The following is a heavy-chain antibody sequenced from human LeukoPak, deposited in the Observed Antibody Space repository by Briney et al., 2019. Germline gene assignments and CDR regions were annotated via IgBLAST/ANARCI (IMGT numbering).Heavy chain of an antibody. Sequence: GRSLRLSCAASGFTFDDYAMRWVRQAPGKGLEWVSGISWNSGSIGYADSVKGRFTISRDNAKNSLYLQMNSLRAEDTALYYCAKGYYDILTGYFDYWGQGTLVTVSS. D-gene: IGHD3-9*01. CDR3: AKGYYDILTGYFDY. J-gene: IGHJ4*02. CDR2: ISWNSGSI. CDR1: GFTFDDYA. V-gene: IGHV3-9*01.